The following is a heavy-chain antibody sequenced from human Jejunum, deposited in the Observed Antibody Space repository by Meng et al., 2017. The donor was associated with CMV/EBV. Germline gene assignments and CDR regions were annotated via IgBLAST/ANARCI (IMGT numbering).Heavy chain of an antibody. D-gene: IGHD2-21*02. V-gene: IGHV3-21*01. J-gene: IGHJ4*02. Sequence: AAPGLPFRTYAMNWVRQAPGKGLEWVSSITSSSTYIYYADSVKGRFTISRDNAKNSLYLQMNSLRAEDTAVYYCARDYRTGDGSGWGQGTLVTVSS. CDR2: ITSSSTYI. CDR1: GLPFRTYA. CDR3: ARDYRTGDGSG.